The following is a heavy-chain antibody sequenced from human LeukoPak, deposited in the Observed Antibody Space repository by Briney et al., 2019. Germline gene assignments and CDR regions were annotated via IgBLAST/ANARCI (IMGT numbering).Heavy chain of an antibody. Sequence: PGGSLRLSCAASGFTFSSYWMHWVRQAPGKGLVWVSRINTDGSSTSYADSVKGRFTISRDNAKNTLYLQMNSLRAEDTAVYYRARVSVGATYYFDFWGQGTLVTVSS. CDR3: ARVSVGATYYFDF. J-gene: IGHJ4*02. CDR2: INTDGSST. D-gene: IGHD1-26*01. V-gene: IGHV3-74*01. CDR1: GFTFSSYW.